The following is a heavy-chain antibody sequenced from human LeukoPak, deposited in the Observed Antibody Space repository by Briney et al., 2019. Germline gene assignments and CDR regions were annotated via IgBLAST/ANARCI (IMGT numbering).Heavy chain of an antibody. J-gene: IGHJ4*02. CDR2: TYYRSKWYN. D-gene: IGHD3-10*01. Sequence: SQTLSLTCAVSGDSVSSNSAAWNWIRQSPSRGLEWLGRTYYRSKWYNDYAVSVKSRITINPDTSKNQFSLQLNSVTPEDTAVYYCARVHHYYGSGSYYTFDYWGQGTLVTVSS. CDR1: GDSVSSNSAA. V-gene: IGHV6-1*01. CDR3: ARVHHYYGSGSYYTFDY.